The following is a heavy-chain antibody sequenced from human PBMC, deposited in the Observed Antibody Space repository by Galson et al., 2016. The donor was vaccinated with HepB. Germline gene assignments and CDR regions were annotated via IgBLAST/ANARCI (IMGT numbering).Heavy chain of an antibody. D-gene: IGHD1-14*01. J-gene: IGHJ3*01. CDR1: GGPVIDYS. V-gene: IGHV4-34*01. Sequence: LSLTCGVYGGPVIDYSWNWIRQPPGKGLEWIGEINHSGPTKSNPSLKSRVTISVDTSKSQFSLKLNSVTAADTAIYYCARINRVRTFDVWGQGTLVTISS. CDR2: INHSGPT. CDR3: ARINRVRTFDV.